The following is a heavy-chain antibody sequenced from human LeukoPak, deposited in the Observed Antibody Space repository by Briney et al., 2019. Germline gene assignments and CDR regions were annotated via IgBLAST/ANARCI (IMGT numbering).Heavy chain of an antibody. J-gene: IGHJ4*02. D-gene: IGHD3-10*01. CDR1: GFTFTNYR. Sequence: GGSLRLSCAASGFTFTNYRMHWVRQVPGKGLVWVSVINSDGSTTNYADSVKGRFAISRDNAKNTLYLQMNSLRAEDTALYYCAREIFYGSGSPKIDSWGQGTLVTVSS. CDR2: INSDGSTT. CDR3: AREIFYGSGSPKIDS. V-gene: IGHV3-74*01.